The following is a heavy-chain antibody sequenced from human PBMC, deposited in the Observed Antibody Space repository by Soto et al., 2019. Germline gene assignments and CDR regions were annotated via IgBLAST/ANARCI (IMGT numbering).Heavy chain of an antibody. Sequence: SVKVSCKASGGTFSSYAISWVRQAPGQGLEWMGGITPIFGTANYAQKFQGRVTITADKSTSTAYMELSSLRSEDTAVYYCARPSGSCPPYYYYYGMDVWGQGTTVTVSS. CDR3: ARPSGSCPPYYYYYGMDV. CDR1: GGTFSSYA. V-gene: IGHV1-69*06. J-gene: IGHJ6*02. CDR2: ITPIFGTA. D-gene: IGHD1-26*01.